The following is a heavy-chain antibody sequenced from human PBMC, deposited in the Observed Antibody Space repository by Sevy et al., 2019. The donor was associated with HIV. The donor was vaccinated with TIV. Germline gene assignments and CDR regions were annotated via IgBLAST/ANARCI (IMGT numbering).Heavy chain of an antibody. Sequence: ASVKVSCKASGYIFSDYYIHWVRQAPGQGLEWMAWINSDSGATNYAQRFQGEVTVTRDTSLRTAYLELTNLKSNDTAIYYCARLTTQPTSDLYGLDVWGQGTTVTVSS. CDR3: ARLTTQPTSDLYGLDV. J-gene: IGHJ6*02. D-gene: IGHD4-17*01. CDR1: GYIFSDYY. CDR2: INSDSGAT. V-gene: IGHV1-2*02.